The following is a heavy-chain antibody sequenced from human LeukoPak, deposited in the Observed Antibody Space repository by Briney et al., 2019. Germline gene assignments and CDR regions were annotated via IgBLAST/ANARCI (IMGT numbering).Heavy chain of an antibody. J-gene: IGHJ4*02. Sequence: SETLSLTCTVSGGSISTGNYYWGWIRQPPGKGLEWIGNIFYSGSTYYSPSLKSRVTISLDTSRNQFSLKLNSVTAADTAVYYCAKSGNYDILTGYYNYGIPNYWGQGTLVTVSS. CDR3: AKSGNYDILTGYYNYGIPNY. CDR2: IFYSGST. D-gene: IGHD3-9*01. CDR1: GGSISTGNYY. V-gene: IGHV4-39*07.